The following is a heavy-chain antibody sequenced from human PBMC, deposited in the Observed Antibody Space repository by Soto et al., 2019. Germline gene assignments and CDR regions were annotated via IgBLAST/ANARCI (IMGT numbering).Heavy chain of an antibody. CDR2: VIPVTGTT. D-gene: IGHD2-2*01. CDR1: GDSFSRFA. J-gene: IGHJ4*02. CDR3: ARLCLDLDFDH. V-gene: IGHV1-69*01. Sequence: QVQLVQSGPEVKKPGSSLKVSCKSYGDSFSRFAVSWVRRAPGEGLEWMGGVIPVTGTTNYIDKFRGRLTITADESSITVCMELSSLRSEDTAVYYCARLCLDLDFDHWGQGTLVTVSS.